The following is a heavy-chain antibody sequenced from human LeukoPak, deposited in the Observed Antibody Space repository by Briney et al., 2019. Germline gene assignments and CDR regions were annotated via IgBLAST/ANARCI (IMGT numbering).Heavy chain of an antibody. J-gene: IGHJ4*02. D-gene: IGHD4-23*01. CDR1: GGTFSNYA. CDR3: ARGWLAESTVVTPYNY. CDR2: IIPLFGTA. V-gene: IGHV1-69*13. Sequence: SVKVSCKASGGTFSNYAINWVRQAPGQGLEWMGGIIPLFGTANYAQKFQGRVTISAVESMSTAYMQLSSLRSVDTAVYYCARGWLAESTVVTPYNYWGQGTLVTVSS.